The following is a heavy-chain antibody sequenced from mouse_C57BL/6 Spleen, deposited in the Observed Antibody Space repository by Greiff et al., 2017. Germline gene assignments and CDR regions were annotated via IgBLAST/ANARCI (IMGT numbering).Heavy chain of an antibody. J-gene: IGHJ4*01. V-gene: IGHV5-4*01. CDR2: LSDGGSYT. Sequence: EVQLVESGGGLVQPGGSLKLSCAASGFTFSSYAMSWVRPTPAKRLEWVATLSDGGSYTYSPDNVKGRFTISRDNAKNHLYLQMSHLKSEDTAMYYSARGSYYDYDGRNAMDYGGQGTSVTVSS. CDR3: ARGSYYDYDGRNAMDY. CDR1: GFTFSSYA. D-gene: IGHD2-4*01.